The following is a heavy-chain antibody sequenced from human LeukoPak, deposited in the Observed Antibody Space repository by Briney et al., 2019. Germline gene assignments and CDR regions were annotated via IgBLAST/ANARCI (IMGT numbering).Heavy chain of an antibody. Sequence: GSLRLSCAASGFTFSSYSMNWVRQAPGKGLEWVSSISSSSSYIYYADSVKGRFTISRDNAKNSLYLQMNSLRAEDTAVYYCARAALKGSYYLDSWGQGTLVTVSS. D-gene: IGHD3-10*01. J-gene: IGHJ4*02. CDR2: ISSSSSYI. V-gene: IGHV3-21*01. CDR1: GFTFSSYS. CDR3: ARAALKGSYYLDS.